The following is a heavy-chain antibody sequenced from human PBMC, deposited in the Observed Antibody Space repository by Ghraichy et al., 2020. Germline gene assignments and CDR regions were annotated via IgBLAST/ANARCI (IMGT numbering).Heavy chain of an antibody. J-gene: IGHJ4*02. CDR1: GFTFSSYA. CDR3: AKTYYYGSGRWYFDY. Sequence: SCAASGFTFSSYAMSWVRQAPGKGLEWVSAISGSGGSTYYADSVKGRFTISRDNSKNTLYLQMNSLRAEDTAVYYCAKTYYYGSGRWYFDYWGQGTLVTVSS. D-gene: IGHD3-10*01. V-gene: IGHV3-23*01. CDR2: ISGSGGST.